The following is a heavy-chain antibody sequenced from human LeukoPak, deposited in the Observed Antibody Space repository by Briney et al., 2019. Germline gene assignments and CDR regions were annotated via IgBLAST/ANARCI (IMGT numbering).Heavy chain of an antibody. Sequence: GGSLRLSCAASGFTVSSNYMSWVRQAPGKGLEWVSVIYSGGSTYYADSVKGRFTISRDNSKNTLYLQMNSLRAEDTAVYYCARDPLIAVAGLGSYYYGMDVWGQGTTVTVSS. CDR1: GFTVSSNY. J-gene: IGHJ6*02. V-gene: IGHV3-66*01. CDR2: IYSGGST. D-gene: IGHD6-13*01. CDR3: ARDPLIAVAGLGSYYYGMDV.